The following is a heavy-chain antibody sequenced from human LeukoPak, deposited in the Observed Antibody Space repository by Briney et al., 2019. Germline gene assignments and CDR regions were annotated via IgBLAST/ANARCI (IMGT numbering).Heavy chain of an antibody. CDR3: ASGYCSGGSCYPFDY. D-gene: IGHD2-15*01. V-gene: IGHV4-61*01. Sequence: SETLSLTCTVSGGSVSSGSYFWSWIRQPPGKGLGWIGYIYYSESTNYNPSLKSRVTISVDRSKNQFTLKLSSVTAADTAVYYCASGYCSGGSCYPFDYWGQGTLDTVSS. J-gene: IGHJ4*02. CDR2: IYYSEST. CDR1: GGSVSSGSYF.